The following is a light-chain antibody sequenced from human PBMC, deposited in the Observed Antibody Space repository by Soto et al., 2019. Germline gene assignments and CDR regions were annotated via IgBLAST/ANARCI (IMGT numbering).Light chain of an antibody. CDR1: SSDIGRYDY. V-gene: IGLV2-14*03. Sequence: QSALTQPASVSGSPGQSITIPCTGTSSDIGRYDYVSWYQQFPGKAPKLMIYRVINRPSGVSDRFSGSKSGNSASLSISGLQPEDEASYFCGSYTSATTWVFGGGTKLTVL. CDR3: GSYTSATTWV. CDR2: RVI. J-gene: IGLJ3*02.